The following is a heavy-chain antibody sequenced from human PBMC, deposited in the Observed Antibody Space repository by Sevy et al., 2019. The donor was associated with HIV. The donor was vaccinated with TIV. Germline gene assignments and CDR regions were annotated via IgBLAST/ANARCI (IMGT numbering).Heavy chain of an antibody. CDR1: GFTFSYYT. CDR3: AIDRDYYGSGTFDA. D-gene: IGHD3-10*01. CDR2: ISSGSSYI. J-gene: IGHJ6*02. V-gene: IGHV3-21*06. Sequence: GGSLRLSCAASGFTFSYYTMNWVRQAPGKGLEWVSYISSGSSYISYTDSVKGRFTNSSDNAKNSLFLQMNSLRPEDTAMYFCAIDRDYYGSGTFDAWGQGTTVTVSS.